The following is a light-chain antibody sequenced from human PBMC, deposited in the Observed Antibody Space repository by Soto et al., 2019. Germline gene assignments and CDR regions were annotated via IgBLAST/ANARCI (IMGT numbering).Light chain of an antibody. Sequence: EIVMTQSPATLSVSPGERATLSCRASQSVSSNLAWYQQKPGQAPRLLIHGASTRATGFPARFSGSGSGTEFTLTITSLQSEDFAVYYCQQYNSWPPLTFGGGTKVEIK. CDR3: QQYNSWPPLT. CDR2: GAS. CDR1: QSVSSN. V-gene: IGKV3-15*01. J-gene: IGKJ4*01.